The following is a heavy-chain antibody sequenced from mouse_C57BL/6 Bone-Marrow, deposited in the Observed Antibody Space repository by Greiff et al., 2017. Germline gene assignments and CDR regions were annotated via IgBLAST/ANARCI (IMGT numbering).Heavy chain of an antibody. V-gene: IGHV3-6*01. J-gene: IGHJ4*01. CDR2: IRYHGSH. CDR3: ARVPYGPCAIDY. CDR1: AYSIPSGYY. Sequence: EVQLQGSGPGLVKPSQSLSLTCSVTAYSIPSGYYWNWIRQFPGNKLEWMGYIRYHGSHTYNPSLKTRISITRAPSTDQFFLKVNSETTEDTATYYCARVPYGPCAIDYWGQGTTVTVSS. D-gene: IGHD1-1*01.